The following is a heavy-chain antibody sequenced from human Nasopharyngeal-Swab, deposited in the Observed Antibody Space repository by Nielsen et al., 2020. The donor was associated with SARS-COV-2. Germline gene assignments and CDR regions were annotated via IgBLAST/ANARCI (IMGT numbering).Heavy chain of an antibody. J-gene: IGHJ4*02. CDR1: GFTVSTNY. Sequence: GESLKISCAASGFTVSTNYMTWVRQAPGKGLEWVSGIYAGGSTYYADSVKGRFTISRDNSKNTLYLQMDSLRPEDTAVYYCARTDSGNYAAYFDYWGQGTQVTVSS. CDR2: IYAGGST. CDR3: ARTDSGNYAAYFDY. V-gene: IGHV3-53*05. D-gene: IGHD1-26*01.